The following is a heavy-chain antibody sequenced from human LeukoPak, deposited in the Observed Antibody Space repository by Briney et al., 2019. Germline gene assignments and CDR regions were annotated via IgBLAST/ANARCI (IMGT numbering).Heavy chain of an antibody. D-gene: IGHD3-10*01. V-gene: IGHV3-11*04. CDR1: GSTFSDYY. CDR3: ARDRGTYVFFDS. CDR2: ISSSGSTI. J-gene: IGHJ4*02. Sequence: GGSLRFSCAASGSTFSDYYMSWIRQAPGKGLEWVSYISSSGSTIYYADSVKGRFTISRDNAKNSLYLQMNSLRAEDTAVYYCARDRGTYVFFDSWGQGTLVTVSS.